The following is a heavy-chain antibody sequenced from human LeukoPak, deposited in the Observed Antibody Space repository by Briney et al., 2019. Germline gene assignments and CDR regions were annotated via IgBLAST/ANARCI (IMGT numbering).Heavy chain of an antibody. CDR1: GIAFSSYA. J-gene: IGHJ4*02. V-gene: IGHV3-23*01. Sequence: GGSLRLSCAASGIAFSSYAMNWVRQAPGKGLEWVSGISGSGSSTYYADSVKGQFTISRDNSKNTLFLQMNSLRAEDTAVYYCVKLSYDFWSGSFDYWGQGTLVTVSS. CDR2: ISGSGSST. D-gene: IGHD3-3*01. CDR3: VKLSYDFWSGSFDY.